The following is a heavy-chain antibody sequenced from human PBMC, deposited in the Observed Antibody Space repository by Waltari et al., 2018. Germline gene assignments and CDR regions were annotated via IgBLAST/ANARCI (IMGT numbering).Heavy chain of an antibody. Sequence: QVQLQESGPGLVKPSPPLSLTCTVSGGSISSGRYYWSWIRQPAGKGLEWIGRIYTSGSTNYNPSLKSRVTISVDTSKNQFSLKLSSVTAADTAVYYCTREQQLPLYYFDYWGQGTLVTVSS. CDR1: GGSISSGRYY. CDR2: IYTSGST. D-gene: IGHD6-13*01. V-gene: IGHV4-61*02. J-gene: IGHJ4*02. CDR3: TREQQLPLYYFDY.